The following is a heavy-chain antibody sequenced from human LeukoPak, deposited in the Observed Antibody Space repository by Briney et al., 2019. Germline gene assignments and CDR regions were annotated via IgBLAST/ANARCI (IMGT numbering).Heavy chain of an antibody. CDR2: IKQDGSEK. CDR1: GFTFSNYW. CDR3: ARSGHYYYYGMDV. D-gene: IGHD2-15*01. V-gene: IGHV3-7*03. Sequence: GGSLRLSCAASGFTFSNYWTTWVRQAPGKGLEWVANIKQDGSEKYYVDSVKGRFIISRDNAKNSLYLQMNSLRAEDTAVYYCARSGHYYYYGMDVWGKGTTVTVSS. J-gene: IGHJ6*04.